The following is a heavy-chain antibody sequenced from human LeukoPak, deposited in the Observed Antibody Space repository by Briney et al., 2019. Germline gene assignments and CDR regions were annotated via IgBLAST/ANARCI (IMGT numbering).Heavy chain of an antibody. CDR3: ARGFYSGSYSDYFDY. D-gene: IGHD1-26*01. CDR2: ISSSGSTI. J-gene: IGHJ4*02. Sequence: LTGGSLRLSCAASGFNFGSYEMNWVRQAPGKGLEWVSYISSSGSTIYYADSVKGRFTISRDNAKNSLYLQMNSLRAEDTAVYYCARGFYSGSYSDYFDYWGQGTLATVSS. CDR1: GFNFGSYE. V-gene: IGHV3-48*03.